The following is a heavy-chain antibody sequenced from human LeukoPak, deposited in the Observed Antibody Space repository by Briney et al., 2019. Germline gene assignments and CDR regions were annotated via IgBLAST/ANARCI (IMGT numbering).Heavy chain of an antibody. V-gene: IGHV4-39*07. Sequence: SETLSLTCTVSGGSISNSSYYWGWIRQPPGKGLEWIGSIYYSGSTYYNPSLKSRVTISVDTSKNQFSLKLSSVTAADTAVYYCARVGIAAAGTPAEYFQHWGQGTLVTVSS. CDR3: ARVGIAAAGTPAEYFQH. D-gene: IGHD6-13*01. J-gene: IGHJ1*01. CDR1: GGSISNSSYY. CDR2: IYYSGST.